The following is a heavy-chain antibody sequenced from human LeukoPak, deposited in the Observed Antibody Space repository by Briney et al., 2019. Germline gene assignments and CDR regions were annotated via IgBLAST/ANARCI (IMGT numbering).Heavy chain of an antibody. CDR2: VSGSGGST. J-gene: IGHJ4*02. D-gene: IGHD3-22*01. CDR1: GFTFSSYA. CDR3: AKSHGSSSYYFAVDY. Sequence: GGSLRLSCAASGFTFSSYAMSWVRQAPGKGLEWVSAVSGSGGSTYYADSVKGRFTISRDNSKNTLYLQMNSLRAEDTAVYYCAKSHGSSSYYFAVDYWGQGTWSPSPQ. V-gene: IGHV3-23*01.